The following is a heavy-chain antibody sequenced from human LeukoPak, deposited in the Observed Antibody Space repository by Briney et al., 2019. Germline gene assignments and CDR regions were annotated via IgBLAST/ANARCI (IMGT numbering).Heavy chain of an antibody. D-gene: IGHD3-10*01. CDR3: AKGGDYYGSGSPFDY. Sequence: GGSLRLSGAASGFTFSSYAMSWVRQAPGKGLEWVSAISGSGGSTYYADSVKGRFTISGDNSKNTLYLQMNSLRAEDTAVYYCAKGGDYYGSGSPFDYWGQGTLVTVSS. CDR1: GFTFSSYA. CDR2: ISGSGGST. J-gene: IGHJ4*02. V-gene: IGHV3-23*01.